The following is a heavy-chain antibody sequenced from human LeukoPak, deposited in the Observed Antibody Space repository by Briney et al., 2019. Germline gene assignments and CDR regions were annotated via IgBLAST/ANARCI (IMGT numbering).Heavy chain of an antibody. CDR1: GFTFSSYS. J-gene: IGHJ4*02. Sequence: GGSLRLSCAASGFTFSSYSMNWVRQAPGKGLEWVSSISSSSSYIYYADSVKGRFTISRDNAKNSLYLHMNSLRAEDTAVYYCARDGYYDILTGYSIGEFDYWGQGTLVTVSS. CDR2: ISSSSSYI. D-gene: IGHD3-9*01. V-gene: IGHV3-21*01. CDR3: ARDGYYDILTGYSIGEFDY.